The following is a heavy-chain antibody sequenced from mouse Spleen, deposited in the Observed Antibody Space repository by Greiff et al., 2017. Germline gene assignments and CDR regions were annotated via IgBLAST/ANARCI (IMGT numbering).Heavy chain of an antibody. CDR2: IYPGSGST. Sequence: QVQLQQPGAELVKPGASVKMSCKASGYTFTSYWITWVKQRPGQGLEWIGDIYPGSGSTNYNEKFKSKATLTVDTSSSTAYMQLSSLTSEDSAVYYCARGRDYYGSSYVGYYYAMDYWGQGTSVTVSS. CDR3: ARGRDYYGSSYVGYYYAMDY. J-gene: IGHJ4*01. CDR1: GYTFTSYW. D-gene: IGHD1-1*01. V-gene: IGHV1-55*01.